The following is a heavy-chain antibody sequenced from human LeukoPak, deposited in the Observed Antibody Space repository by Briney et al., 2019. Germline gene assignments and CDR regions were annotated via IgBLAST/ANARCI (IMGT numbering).Heavy chain of an antibody. J-gene: IGHJ2*01. V-gene: IGHV3-74*01. D-gene: IGHD4-17*01. Sequence: GGSLRLSCAASGFTFSGYWMHWVRQVPGKGLVWVSRITGDGSSTTYADSVKGRFTISRDNAKNAVFLQMISLRAEDTAVYYCARDTGWYFDLWGRGTLVTVSS. CDR3: ARDTGWYFDL. CDR2: ITGDGSST. CDR1: GFTFSGYW.